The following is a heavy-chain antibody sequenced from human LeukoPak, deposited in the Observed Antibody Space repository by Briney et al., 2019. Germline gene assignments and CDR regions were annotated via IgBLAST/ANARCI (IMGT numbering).Heavy chain of an antibody. V-gene: IGHV4-38-2*02. D-gene: IGHD3-10*01. CDR3: ARLPYYYGSGRPFDY. J-gene: IGHJ4*02. CDR1: GYSISSGYY. CDR2: IYHSGST. Sequence: SETLSLTCTVSGYSISSGYYWGWIRQPPGKGLEWIGSIYHSGSTYYNPSLKSRVTISVDTSKNQFSLKLSSVTAADTAVYYCARLPYYYGSGRPFDYWGQGTLVTVSS.